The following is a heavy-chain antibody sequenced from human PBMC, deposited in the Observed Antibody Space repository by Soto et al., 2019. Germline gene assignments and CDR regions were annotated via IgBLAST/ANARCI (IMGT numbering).Heavy chain of an antibody. Sequence: QVQLVESGGGVVQPGRSLRLSCAASGFTFSSYGMHWVRQAPGKGLEWVAVIWYDGSNKYYADSVKGRFTISRDNSKNTLYLQMNSLRAEDTDVYYCASVGDVDTAPDYWGQGTLVTVSS. CDR2: IWYDGSNK. J-gene: IGHJ4*02. CDR1: GFTFSSYG. CDR3: ASVGDVDTAPDY. D-gene: IGHD5-18*01. V-gene: IGHV3-33*01.